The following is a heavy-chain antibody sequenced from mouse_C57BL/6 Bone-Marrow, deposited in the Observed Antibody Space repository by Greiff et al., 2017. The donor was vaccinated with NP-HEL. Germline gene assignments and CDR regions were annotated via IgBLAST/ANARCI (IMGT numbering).Heavy chain of an antibody. CDR2: FHPYNDDT. J-gene: IGHJ4*01. CDR1: GYTFTTYP. D-gene: IGHD1-1*01. V-gene: IGHV1-47*01. CDR3: ARTTTGPYAMDY. Sequence: VQGVESGAELVKPGASVKMSCKASGYTFTTYPIEWMKQNHGKSLEWIGNFHPYNDDTKYNEKFKGKATLTVEKSSSTVYLELSRLTSDDSAVYYCARTTTGPYAMDYWGQGTSVTVSS.